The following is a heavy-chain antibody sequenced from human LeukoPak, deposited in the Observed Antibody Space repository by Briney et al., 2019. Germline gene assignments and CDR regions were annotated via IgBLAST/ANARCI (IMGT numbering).Heavy chain of an antibody. CDR2: IIPMFGTA. D-gene: IGHD5/OR15-5a*01. CDR3: VRGTYSVYELGSYMDV. J-gene: IGHJ6*03. CDR1: GGTFSSYD. Sequence: SVKVYCKASGGTFSSYDISWVRQAPGQGLEWMGGIIPMFGTANYAQKFRDRVTITADKSTTTAYLELSSLRSDDTAVYYCVRGTYSVYELGSYMDVWGKGTKVTVSS. V-gene: IGHV1-69*06.